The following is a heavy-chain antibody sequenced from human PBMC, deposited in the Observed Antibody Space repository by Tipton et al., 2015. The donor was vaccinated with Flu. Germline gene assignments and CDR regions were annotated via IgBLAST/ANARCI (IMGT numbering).Heavy chain of an antibody. CDR1: GDPLSSYY. CDR3: ARDRPPVY. Sequence: TLSLTCTVSGDPLSSYYWTWIRQPAGKGLEWIGRIYTSGITNYNPSLKSRVIMSVDTSKNQFSLNLTSVTAADTAVYYCARDRPPVYWGQGTLVTVSS. J-gene: IGHJ4*02. V-gene: IGHV4-4*07. CDR2: IYTSGIT.